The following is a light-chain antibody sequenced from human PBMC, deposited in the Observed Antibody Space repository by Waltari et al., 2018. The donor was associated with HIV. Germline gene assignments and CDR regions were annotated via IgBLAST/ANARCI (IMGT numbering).Light chain of an antibody. CDR1: SNDVGAYNY. V-gene: IGLV2-11*01. CDR2: DLN. J-gene: IGLJ1*01. Sequence: QPPLTQSRSVSGSPGQSITISCTGTSNDVGAYNYVSWYQPHPDRAPKLLIFDLNRRPSGVPHRFSGSKSGNTASLTISGLQAEDEADYYCCSSAGRYTFVFGTGTKVTVL. CDR3: CSSAGRYTFV.